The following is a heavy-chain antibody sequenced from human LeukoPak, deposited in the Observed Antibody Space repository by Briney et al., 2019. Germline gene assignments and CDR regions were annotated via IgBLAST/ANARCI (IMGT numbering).Heavy chain of an antibody. D-gene: IGHD3-16*01. CDR1: GYTFTSYG. Sequence: ASVKLSCKASGYTFTSYGISWVRRSPGQRLGWMGWISTYNGNTTYAQKLQGRVTMTTETSTSTAYMELRSLRSDDTAVYYCAGDRSDSFGFHYWGQGTLVTVSS. CDR3: AGDRSDSFGFHY. CDR2: ISTYNGNT. V-gene: IGHV1-18*01. J-gene: IGHJ4*02.